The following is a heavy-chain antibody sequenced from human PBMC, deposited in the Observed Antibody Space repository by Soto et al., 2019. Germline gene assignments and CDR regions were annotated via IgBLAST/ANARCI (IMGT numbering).Heavy chain of an antibody. V-gene: IGHV3-30-3*01. CDR3: ARDQVFPYYYGMDV. CDR2: ISYAGSNK. J-gene: IGHJ6*02. CDR1: GFTFSSYA. Sequence: QVQLVESGGGVVQPGRSLRLSCAASGFTFSSYAMHWVRQAPGKGLEWVAVISYAGSNKYYADSVKGRFTISRDNSKNTLYLQMNSLRAEDTAVYYCARDQVFPYYYGMDVWGQGTTVTVSS. D-gene: IGHD2-21*01.